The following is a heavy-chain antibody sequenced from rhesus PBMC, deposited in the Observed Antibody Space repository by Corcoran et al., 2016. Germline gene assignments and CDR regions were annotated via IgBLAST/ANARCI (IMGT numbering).Heavy chain of an antibody. CDR2: IGGSGGGA. CDR1: GGSITGDS. D-gene: IGHD7-45*01. CDR3: ANDNWGSVEY. V-gene: IGHV4-165*01. Sequence: QVQLQESGPGLVKPSETLSLTCAVSGGSITGDSWSWFRQAPAKGLEWIGYIGGSGGGASYNPSFTSRVTISTATPKTQFSLKLSSVAAADTAVYYCANDNWGSVEYWGQGVLVTVSS. J-gene: IGHJ4*01.